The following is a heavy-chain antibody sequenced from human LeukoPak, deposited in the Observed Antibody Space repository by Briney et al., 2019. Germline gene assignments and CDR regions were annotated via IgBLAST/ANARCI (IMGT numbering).Heavy chain of an antibody. J-gene: IGHJ4*02. CDR2: INHNSGGT. Sequence: ASLKVSCKAFGYSFTGYYMHWVRQAPGQGLEWMGWINHNSGGTNYAQKFQGRVTMTRDTSINTAHMALSRLRSDDTAVYYCARSSITGTLLFVYWRQGTLVTVS. V-gene: IGHV1-2*02. D-gene: IGHD1/OR15-1a*01. CDR1: GYSFTGYY. CDR3: ARSSITGTLLFVY.